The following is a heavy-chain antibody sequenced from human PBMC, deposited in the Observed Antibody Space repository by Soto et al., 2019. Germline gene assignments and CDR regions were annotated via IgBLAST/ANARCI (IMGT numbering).Heavy chain of an antibody. D-gene: IGHD4-17*01. J-gene: IGHJ6*02. CDR2: LNHSGST. CDR1: GGSFSGYY. CDR3: ARGPQLRRKYSSGMDV. Sequence: QVQQQQWGAGLLKPSETLSLTCAVYGGSFSGYYWSWIRQPPGKGLEWIGELNHSGSTNYNPSLTSRVTISINTSKNEFSLKLTSVTAADTAVYYCARGPQLRRKYSSGMDVWGQGTTVTVSS. V-gene: IGHV4-34*01.